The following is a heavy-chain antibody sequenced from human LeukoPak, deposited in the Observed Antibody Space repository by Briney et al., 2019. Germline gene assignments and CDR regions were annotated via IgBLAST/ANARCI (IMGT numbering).Heavy chain of an antibody. CDR3: ARGTQGYYYYGMDV. CDR2: INPNSGGT. J-gene: IGHJ6*02. CDR1: GYTFTGYY. Sequence: ASVKVSCKASGYTFTGYYMHWVRQAPGQGLEWMGWINPNSGGTNYAQKFQGRVTMTRDTSISTAYMELNRLTSDDTAIYSCARGTQGYYYYGMDVWGQGTTVTVSS. V-gene: IGHV1-2*02.